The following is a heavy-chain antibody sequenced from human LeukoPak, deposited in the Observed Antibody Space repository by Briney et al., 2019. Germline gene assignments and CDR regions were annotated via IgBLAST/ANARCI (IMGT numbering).Heavy chain of an antibody. CDR1: GGSVSSGSYY. CDR2: IYYSGST. Sequence: SETLSLTCTVSGGSVSSGSYYWSWIRQPPGKGLEWIGYIYYSGSTNYNPSLKSRVSFSVDTSKNQFSLKLNSVTAADTAVYYCARAVGSVIWKAWFDPWGQGTLVTVSS. V-gene: IGHV4-61*01. CDR3: ARAVGSVIWKAWFDP. J-gene: IGHJ5*02. D-gene: IGHD3-10*01.